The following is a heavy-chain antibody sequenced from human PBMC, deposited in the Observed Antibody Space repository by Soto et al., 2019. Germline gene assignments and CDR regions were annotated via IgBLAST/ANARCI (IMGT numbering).Heavy chain of an antibody. CDR3: ARDYYYGSGSSMDIFDY. J-gene: IGHJ4*02. CDR1: GFTFSTYT. Sequence: QVQLVQSGAEVKKPGSSVKVSCKASGFTFSTYTITWVLQAPGQGLEWMGKIIPIVDIANYAQKFQGRVTITADKSTSTAYMELSSLISEDTAVYYCARDYYYGSGSSMDIFDYWGQGTLVTVSS. CDR2: IIPIVDIA. D-gene: IGHD3-10*01. V-gene: IGHV1-69*02.